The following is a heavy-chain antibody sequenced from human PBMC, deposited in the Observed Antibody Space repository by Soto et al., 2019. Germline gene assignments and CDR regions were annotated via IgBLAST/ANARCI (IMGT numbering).Heavy chain of an antibody. Sequence: SETLSLTCTVSGGSISSSSYYWGWIRQPPGKGLEWIGSIYYSGSTYYNPSLKSRVTISVDTSKNQFSLKLSSVTAADTAVYYCARLDLITGTTWWFDPWGQGTLVTVSS. CDR3: ARLDLITGTTWWFDP. J-gene: IGHJ5*02. CDR1: GGSISSSSYY. CDR2: IYYSGST. D-gene: IGHD1-7*01. V-gene: IGHV4-39*01.